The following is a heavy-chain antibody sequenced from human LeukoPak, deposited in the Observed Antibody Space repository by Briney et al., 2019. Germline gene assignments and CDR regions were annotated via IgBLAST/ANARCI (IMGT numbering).Heavy chain of an antibody. Sequence: SETLSLTCTVSGGSISSYYWSWIRQPPGKGLEWIGYIYYSGSTNYNPSLKSRVTISVDTSKNQFSLKLGSVTAADTAVYYCARHWYYYDSSGYYDYWGQGTLVTVSS. V-gene: IGHV4-59*08. D-gene: IGHD3-22*01. CDR1: GGSISSYY. J-gene: IGHJ4*02. CDR2: IYYSGST. CDR3: ARHWYYYDSSGYYDY.